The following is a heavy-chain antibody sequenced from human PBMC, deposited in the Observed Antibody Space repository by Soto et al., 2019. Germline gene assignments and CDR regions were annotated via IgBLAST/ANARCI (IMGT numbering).Heavy chain of an antibody. D-gene: IGHD6-19*01. V-gene: IGHV4-4*07. J-gene: IGHJ5*02. CDR2: IYTSGST. CDR1: GGSISSYY. CDR3: ARDKSSGWYKGNWFDP. Sequence: LSLTCTVSGGSISSYYWSWIRQPAGKGLEWIGRIYTSGSTNYNPSLKSRVTMSVDTSKNQFSLKLSSVTAADTAVYYCARDKSSGWYKGNWFDPWGQGTLVTVSS.